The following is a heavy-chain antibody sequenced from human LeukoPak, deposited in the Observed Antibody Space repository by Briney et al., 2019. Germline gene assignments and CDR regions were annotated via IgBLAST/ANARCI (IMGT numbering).Heavy chain of an antibody. CDR1: GGSISSYY. D-gene: IGHD4-11*01. CDR2: IYYSGSN. Sequence: SETLSLTCTVSGGSISSYYWSWIRHPPGKGLEWLGYIYYSGSNNCYPSPKNRVTISVDTSKNQFSLKLSSVTAADTAVYYCARRGRLRQQYYFDYWGQGTLVTVSS. V-gene: IGHV4-59*08. J-gene: IGHJ4*02. CDR3: ARRGRLRQQYYFDY.